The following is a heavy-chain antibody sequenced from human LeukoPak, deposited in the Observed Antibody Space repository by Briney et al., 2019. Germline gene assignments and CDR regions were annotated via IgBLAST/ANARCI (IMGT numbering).Heavy chain of an antibody. D-gene: IGHD6-13*01. CDR1: GFTFSSYG. CDR2: ISYDGSNK. CDR3: AKDRSSSWSPDY. J-gene: IGHJ4*02. V-gene: IGHV3-30*18. Sequence: GRSLRLSCAASGFTFSSYGRHWVRQAPGKGLEWVAVISYDGSNKYYADSVKGRFTISRDNSKNTLYLQMNSLRAEDTAVYYCAKDRSSSWSPDYWGQGTLVTVSS.